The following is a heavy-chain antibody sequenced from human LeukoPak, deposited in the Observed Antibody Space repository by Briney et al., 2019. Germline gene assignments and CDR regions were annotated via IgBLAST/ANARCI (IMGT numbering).Heavy chain of an antibody. Sequence: SGGSLRLSCAASGFTFNSYAMSWVRQAPGKGLEWVSAISGSGGSTYYADSVKGRFTISRDNSKNTLYLQMNSLRAEDTAVYYCAKEVGRYCSGGSCYSWGQGTLVTVSS. J-gene: IGHJ5*02. D-gene: IGHD2-15*01. CDR1: GFTFNSYA. CDR2: ISGSGGST. V-gene: IGHV3-23*01. CDR3: AKEVGRYCSGGSCYS.